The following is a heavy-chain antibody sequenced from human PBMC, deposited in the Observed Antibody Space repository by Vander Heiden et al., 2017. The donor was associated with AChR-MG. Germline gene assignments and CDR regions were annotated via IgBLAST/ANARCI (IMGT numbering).Heavy chain of an antibody. CDR1: GFTFNNAW. CDR2: IKSKTDGGTT. D-gene: IGHD6-19*01. V-gene: IGHV3-15*01. J-gene: IGHJ6*02. CDR3: STPGFSSGQYYYGMDV. Sequence: EVQLVESGGGLVKPGGSLRLSCAASGFTFNNAWMSWVRQAPGKGLEWVGRIKSKTDGGTTDYAAPVKGRFTISRDDSKNTLYLQMNSLRTEDTAVYYCSTPGFSSGQYYYGMDVWGQGTTVTVSS.